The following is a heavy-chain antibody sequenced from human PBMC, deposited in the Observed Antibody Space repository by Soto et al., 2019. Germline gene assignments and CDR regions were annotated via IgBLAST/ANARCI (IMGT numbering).Heavy chain of an antibody. J-gene: IGHJ6*02. CDR2: IIPIFGTA. CDR1: GGTFSSYA. Sequence: QVQLVQSGAEVKKPGSSVKVSCKASGGTFSSYAISWVRQAPGQGLEWMGGIIPIFGTANYAQKFQGRVTITADESTSTAYMELSSLRSEDTAVYYCAGQCGGDSYALISYYYYGMDVWGQGTTVTVSS. CDR3: AGQCGGDSYALISYYYYGMDV. V-gene: IGHV1-69*12. D-gene: IGHD2-21*02.